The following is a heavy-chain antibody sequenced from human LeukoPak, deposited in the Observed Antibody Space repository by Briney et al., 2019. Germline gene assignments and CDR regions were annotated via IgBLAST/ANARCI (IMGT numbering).Heavy chain of an antibody. Sequence: SETLSLTCTVSGGSISSSDYYWGWIRQPPGKGLEWIASIYYSGTTHYNPSHQSRVTMSVDTSKNQFSLRLSSVTAADTAVYYCARGMGRSVYGSGSYRPFAGFDYWGQGTLVTVSS. CDR1: GGSISSSDYY. CDR2: IYYSGTT. V-gene: IGHV4-39*01. J-gene: IGHJ4*02. CDR3: ARGMGRSVYGSGSYRPFAGFDY. D-gene: IGHD3-10*01.